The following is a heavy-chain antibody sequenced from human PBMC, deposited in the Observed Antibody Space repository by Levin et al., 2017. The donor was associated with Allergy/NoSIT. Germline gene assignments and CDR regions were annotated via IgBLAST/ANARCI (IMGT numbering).Heavy chain of an antibody. CDR3: ARESYAMVRGVRNWFDP. Sequence: ASVKVSCKASGYTFTGYYMHWVRQAPGQGLEWMGWINPNSGGTNYAQKFQGRVTMTRDTSISTAYMELSRLRSDDTAVYYCARESYAMVRGVRNWFDPWGQGTLVTVSS. J-gene: IGHJ5*02. D-gene: IGHD3-10*01. CDR2: INPNSGGT. CDR1: GYTFTGYY. V-gene: IGHV1-2*02.